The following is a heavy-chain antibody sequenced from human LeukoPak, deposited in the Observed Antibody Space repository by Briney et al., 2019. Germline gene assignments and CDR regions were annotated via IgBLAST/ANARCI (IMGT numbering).Heavy chain of an antibody. Sequence: SETLSLTCTVSGGSISSGDYYWSWIRQPPGKGLEWLGYIYYSGSTYYNPSLKSRVTISVDTSKNQFSLKLSSVTAADTAVYYCARAYMPMAYYFDYWGQGTLVTVSS. CDR2: IYYSGST. CDR3: ARAYMPMAYYFDY. V-gene: IGHV4-30-4*01. D-gene: IGHD3-16*01. J-gene: IGHJ4*02. CDR1: GGSISSGDYY.